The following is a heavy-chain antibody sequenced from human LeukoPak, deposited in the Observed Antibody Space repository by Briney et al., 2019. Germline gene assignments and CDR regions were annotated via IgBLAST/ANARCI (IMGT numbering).Heavy chain of an antibody. CDR2: IYHSGST. D-gene: IGHD1-26*01. Sequence: TTSETLSLTCAVSGGSISSSNWWSWVRQPPGKGLEWIGEIYHSGSTNYNPSLKSRVTISVDKSKNQFSLKLSSVTAADTAVYYCARDQLMWDYYYYMDVWGKGTTVTVSS. V-gene: IGHV4-4*02. J-gene: IGHJ6*03. CDR1: GGSISSSNW. CDR3: ARDQLMWDYYYYMDV.